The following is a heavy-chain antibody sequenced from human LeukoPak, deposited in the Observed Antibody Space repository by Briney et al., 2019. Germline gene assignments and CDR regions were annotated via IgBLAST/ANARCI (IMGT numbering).Heavy chain of an antibody. D-gene: IGHD2-15*01. CDR2: MNPNSGNT. CDR1: GYTFTSYD. CDR3: ARVRCSGGSCYYYYYGMDV. J-gene: IGHJ6*02. Sequence: ASVKVSCKASGYTFTSYDINWVRQATGQGLEWMGWMNPNSGNTGCAQNFQGRVTMTRNTSISTAYMELSSLRSEDTAVYYCARVRCSGGSCYYYYYGMDVWGQGTTVTVSS. V-gene: IGHV1-8*01.